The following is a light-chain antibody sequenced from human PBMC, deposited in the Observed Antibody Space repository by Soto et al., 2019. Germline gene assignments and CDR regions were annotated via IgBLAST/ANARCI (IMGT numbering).Light chain of an antibody. CDR1: QSVRTY. CDR2: DAS. J-gene: IGKJ5*01. Sequence: EVVLTQSPATLSLSPGERATLSCRASQSVRTYVSCFQQKPGQAPRLLIYDASNRATGIPARFSGSGSGTDFTLTISSLEPEDFEVYYCQQRMTWPPIPFGQGTRLEIK. CDR3: QQRMTWPPIP. V-gene: IGKV3-11*01.